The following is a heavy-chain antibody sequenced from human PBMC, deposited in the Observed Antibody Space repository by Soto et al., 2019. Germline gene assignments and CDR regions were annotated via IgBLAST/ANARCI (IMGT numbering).Heavy chain of an antibody. D-gene: IGHD3-10*01. CDR1: GFTFSSFA. CDR3: AKLLLFGELLSPFDY. CDR2: ISGSGGTT. Sequence: GGSLRLSCAASGFTFSSFAMTWVREAPGRGLEWISGISGSGGTTYDADSVKGRFIISRDNSKNTLYLQMNSLRAEDTAVYFCAKLLLFGELLSPFDYWGRGTLVTVSS. J-gene: IGHJ4*02. V-gene: IGHV3-23*01.